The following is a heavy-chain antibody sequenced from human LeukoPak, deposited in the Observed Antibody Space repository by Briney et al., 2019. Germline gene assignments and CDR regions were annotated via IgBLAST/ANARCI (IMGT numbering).Heavy chain of an antibody. CDR3: STMDV. CDR1: GFTFSSYA. J-gene: IGHJ6*03. Sequence: GGSLRLSCAASGFTFSSYAMHWVRQAPGKGLEWVAVISYDGSNKYYADSVKGRFTISRDNSKNTLYLQMNSLRAEDTAVYYCSTMDVWGKGTTVTVSS. CDR2: ISYDGSNK. V-gene: IGHV3-30*04.